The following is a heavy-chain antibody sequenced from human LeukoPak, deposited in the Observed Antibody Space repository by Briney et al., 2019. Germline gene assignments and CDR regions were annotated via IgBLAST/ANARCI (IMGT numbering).Heavy chain of an antibody. J-gene: IGHJ4*02. CDR1: GGPISSYY. CDR2: IYYSGST. V-gene: IGHV4-59*08. CDR3: ARREYYYGSGSYSYYFDY. Sequence: SETLSLTCTVSGGPISSYYWSWIRQPPGKGLEWIGYIYYSGSTNYNPSLKSRVTISVDTSKNQFSLKLSSVTAADTAVYYCARREYYYGSGSYSYYFDYWGQGTLVTVSS. D-gene: IGHD3-10*01.